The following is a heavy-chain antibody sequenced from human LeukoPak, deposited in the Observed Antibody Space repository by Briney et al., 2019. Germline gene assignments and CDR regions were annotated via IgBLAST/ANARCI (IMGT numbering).Heavy chain of an antibody. V-gene: IGHV3-66*01. J-gene: IGHJ4*02. CDR1: GFTVSSNY. CDR2: IYSGGST. Sequence: GGSLRLSCAASGFTVSSNYMSWVRQAPGKGLGWVSVIYSGGSTYYADSVKGRFTISRDNSKNTLYLQMNSLRAEDTAVYYCAREVDSSGQPFDYWGQGTLVTVSS. D-gene: IGHD3-22*01. CDR3: AREVDSSGQPFDY.